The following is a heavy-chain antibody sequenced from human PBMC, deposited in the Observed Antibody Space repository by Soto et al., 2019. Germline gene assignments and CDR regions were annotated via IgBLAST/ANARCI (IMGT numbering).Heavy chain of an antibody. V-gene: IGHV4-34*01. CDR1: GGSLSGYY. Sequence: XETLSLTCAVYGGSLSGYYWTWIRQPPGKGLEWIGEINHSGTIKFNPSLKSRLTISLDTSKKHFSLKLSSVTDADTAAYYCARADRTLVTSYSLDVWGQGTTVTVSS. CDR2: INHSGTI. J-gene: IGHJ6*02. CDR3: ARADRTLVTSYSLDV. D-gene: IGHD2-21*02.